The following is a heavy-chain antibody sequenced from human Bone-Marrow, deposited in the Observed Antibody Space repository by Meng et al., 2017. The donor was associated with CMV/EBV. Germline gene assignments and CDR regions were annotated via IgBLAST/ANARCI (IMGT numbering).Heavy chain of an antibody. V-gene: IGHV1-24*01. CDR2: FDPEDGET. CDR3: ATFQGGYAYYYYGMDV. D-gene: IGHD3-22*01. J-gene: IGHJ6*02. CDR1: GGTFSSYA. Sequence: ASVKVSCKASGGTFSSYAISWVRQAPGKGLEWMGGFDPEDGETIYAQKFQGRVTMTEDTSTDTAYMELSSLRSEDTAVYYCATFQGGYAYYYYGMDVWGQGTTVTVSS.